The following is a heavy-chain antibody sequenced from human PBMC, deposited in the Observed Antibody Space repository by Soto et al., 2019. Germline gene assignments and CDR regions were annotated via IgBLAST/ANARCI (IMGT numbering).Heavy chain of an antibody. CDR1: GYRFTSYW. V-gene: IGHV5-51*01. CDR2: IFPSDSDT. D-gene: IGHD3-22*01. Sequence: PGESLKISCRTSGYRFTSYWIAWVRQMPGKGLEWMGIIFPSDSDTRYSPSFQGQVTISADRSTSTVFLQWASLKASDTAVYFCARIDKSGYFNWFDPWGQGTLVTVSS. CDR3: ARIDKSGYFNWFDP. J-gene: IGHJ5*02.